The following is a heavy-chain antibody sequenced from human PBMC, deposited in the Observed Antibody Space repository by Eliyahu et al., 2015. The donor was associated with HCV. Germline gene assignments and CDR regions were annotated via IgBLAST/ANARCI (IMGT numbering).Heavy chain of an antibody. CDR2: XGRADDT. CDR3: IRERNVGSFLDTXDI. Sequence: EVQLVESGGGLVQPGGSLRLSCPASGFXFXSYDFHWVRQPPGKGPEWVSAXGRADDTYXADSVKGRFFISREDGKSSLYLQMNRLRVGDTAVYYCIRERNVGSFLDTXDIWGQGTMVTVSS. V-gene: IGHV3-13*01. D-gene: IGHD1-26*01. CDR1: GFXFXSYD. J-gene: IGHJ3*02.